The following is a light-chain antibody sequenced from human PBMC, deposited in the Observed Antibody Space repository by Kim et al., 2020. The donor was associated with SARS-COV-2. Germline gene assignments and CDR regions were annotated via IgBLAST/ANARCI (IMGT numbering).Light chain of an antibody. V-gene: IGKV3-15*01. J-gene: IGKJ2*03. CDR1: ESVNNH. Sequence: PGEGATLSCRASESVNNHLAWYQKRPGQAPRLLIYGVSTRATGIPARFTGNGSETEFTLTINSLQSEDFAVYYCHQYNNWPLYSFGQGTKLE. CDR2: GVS. CDR3: HQYNNWPLYS.